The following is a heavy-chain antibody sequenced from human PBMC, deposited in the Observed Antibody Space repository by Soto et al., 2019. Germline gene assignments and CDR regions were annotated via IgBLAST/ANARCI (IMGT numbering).Heavy chain of an antibody. D-gene: IGHD2-15*01. CDR2: IYSGGST. V-gene: IGHV3-53*04. J-gene: IGHJ6*03. CDR1: GFTVSSNY. CDR3: ARAVVGRWYYYYYMHV. Sequence: GGSLRLSCAASGFTVSSNYMSWVRQAPGKGLEWVSVIYSGGSTYYADSVKGRFTISRHNSKNTLYLQMNSLRAEDTAVYYCARAVVGRWYYYYYMHVWGKGTTVTAP.